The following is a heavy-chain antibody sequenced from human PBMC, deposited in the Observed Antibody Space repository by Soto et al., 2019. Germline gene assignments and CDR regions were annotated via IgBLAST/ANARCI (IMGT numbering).Heavy chain of an antibody. CDR2: IYYSGST. CDR1: CGSISSGDYY. Sequence: PSETLSLTCTVSCGSISSGDYYWSWIRQPPGKGLEWIGYIYYSGSTYYNPSLKSRVTISVDTSKNQFSLKLSSVTAADTAVYYCASSGYDADEDYYYYGMDVWGQGTTVTVSS. J-gene: IGHJ6*02. D-gene: IGHD5-12*01. CDR3: ASSGYDADEDYYYYGMDV. V-gene: IGHV4-30-4*01.